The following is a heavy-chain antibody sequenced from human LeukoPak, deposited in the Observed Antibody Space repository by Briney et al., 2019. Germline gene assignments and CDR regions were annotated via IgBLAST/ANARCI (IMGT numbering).Heavy chain of an antibody. CDR2: IYYSGST. CDR3: ARAWGTLHYFDY. J-gene: IGHJ4*02. V-gene: IGHV4-31*03. D-gene: IGHD1/OR15-1a*01. Sequence: PSQTLSLTCTVSGGSISSGGYYWSWIPQHPGKGLEWIGYIYYSGSTYYNPSLKSRVTISVDTSKNQFSLKLSSVTAADTAVYYCARAWGTLHYFDYWGQGTLVTVSS. CDR1: GGSISSGGYY.